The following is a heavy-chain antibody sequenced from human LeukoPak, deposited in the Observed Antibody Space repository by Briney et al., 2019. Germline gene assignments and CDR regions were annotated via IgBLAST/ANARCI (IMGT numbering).Heavy chain of an antibody. CDR3: AKSVVVITFRFDD. D-gene: IGHD2-15*01. CDR2: INGGGGNT. V-gene: IGHV3-23*01. CDR1: GYTFNTYV. J-gene: IGHJ4*02. Sequence: HTGGCLRLSCAASGYTFNTYVKSWVREALGKGLEWVSDINGGGGNTYYADSVKGRFTISRDNSKNMVYLQMNSLRADDTAVYYCAKSVVVITFRFDDWGQGALVTVSS.